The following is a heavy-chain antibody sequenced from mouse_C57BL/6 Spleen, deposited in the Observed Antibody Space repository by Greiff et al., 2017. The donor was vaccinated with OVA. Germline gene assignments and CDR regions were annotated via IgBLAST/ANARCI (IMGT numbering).Heavy chain of an antibody. CDR1: GYTFTSYW. J-gene: IGHJ1*03. Sequence: VQLQQSGAELVMPGASVKLSCKASGYTFTSYWMHWVKQRPGQGLEWIGEIDPSDSYTNYNQKFKGKSTLTVDKSSSTAYMQLSSLTSEDSAVYYCARGGNWDVWYFDVWGTGTTVTVSS. CDR3: ARGGNWDVWYFDV. D-gene: IGHD4-1*01. V-gene: IGHV1-69*01. CDR2: IDPSDSYT.